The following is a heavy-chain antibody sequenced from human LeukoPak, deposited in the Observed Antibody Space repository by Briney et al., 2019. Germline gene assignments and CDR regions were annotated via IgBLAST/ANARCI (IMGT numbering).Heavy chain of an antibody. J-gene: IGHJ5*02. V-gene: IGHV4-59*11. D-gene: IGHD2-2*02. CDR2: IYYSGST. Sequence: SETLSLTCTVSGGSISRHYWSWIRQPPGKGLEWIGYIYYSGSTNYNPSLKSRVTISVDMSKNQFSLKLSSVTAADTAVYYCAREGQLLYRAGRWFDPWGQGTLVTVSS. CDR1: GGSISRHY. CDR3: AREGQLLYRAGRWFDP.